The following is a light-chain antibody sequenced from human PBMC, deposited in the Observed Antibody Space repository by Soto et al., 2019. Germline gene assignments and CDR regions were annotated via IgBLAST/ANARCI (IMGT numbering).Light chain of an antibody. CDR3: QQYYSYPQT. V-gene: IGKV3D-15*01. CDR1: QSVSNK. Sequence: EILLTQSPSTLSVSTGERVTLSCRASQSVSNKLAWYQQKPGQAPRLLMSATSTRATGIPARFSGSGSGTEFTLTISCLQSEDFATYYCQQYYSYPQTFGQGTKVDIK. J-gene: IGKJ1*01. CDR2: ATS.